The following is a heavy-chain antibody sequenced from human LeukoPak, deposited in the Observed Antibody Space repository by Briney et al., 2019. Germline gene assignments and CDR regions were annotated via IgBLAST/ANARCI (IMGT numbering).Heavy chain of an antibody. CDR1: GFTFSGYA. CDR2: ISGSGGST. V-gene: IGHV3-23*01. J-gene: IGHJ5*02. D-gene: IGHD6-13*01. Sequence: GGSLRLSCAASGFTFSGYAMSWVRQAPGKGLEWVSAISGSGGSTYYADSVKGRFTISRDNSKNTLYLQMNSLRAEDTAVYYCAKDGYSSSWYNWFDPWGQGTLVTVSS. CDR3: AKDGYSSSWYNWFDP.